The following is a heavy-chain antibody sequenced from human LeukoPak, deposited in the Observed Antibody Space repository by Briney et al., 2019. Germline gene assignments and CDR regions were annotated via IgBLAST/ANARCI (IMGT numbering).Heavy chain of an antibody. CDR3: AKDLAGYGPWYYYYMDV. CDR2: ISGSGGST. CDR1: GFTFSSYA. D-gene: IGHD5-12*01. J-gene: IGHJ6*03. Sequence: GGSLRLSCAASGFTFSSYAMSWVRQAPGKGLEWVSAISGSGGSTYYADSVKGRFTISRDNSKNTLYLQMNSLRAEDTAVYYCAKDLAGYGPWYYYYMDVWGKGTTVTVSS. V-gene: IGHV3-23*01.